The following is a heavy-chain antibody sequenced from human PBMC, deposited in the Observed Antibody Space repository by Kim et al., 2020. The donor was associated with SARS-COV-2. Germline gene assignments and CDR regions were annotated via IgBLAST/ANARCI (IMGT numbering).Heavy chain of an antibody. V-gene: IGHV4-39*01. CDR1: GDSISSSNYY. CDR2: IYYSGST. Sequence: SETLSLTCTVSGDSISSSNYYWGWIRQPPGKGLEWIGSIYYSGSTYYNPSLKGRVTISVDTSKNQFSLKLTSVTAADTAVYYCARHISSRIAGLNYWFDPWGQGTLVTVSS. D-gene: IGHD1-26*01. J-gene: IGHJ5*02. CDR3: ARHISSRIAGLNYWFDP.